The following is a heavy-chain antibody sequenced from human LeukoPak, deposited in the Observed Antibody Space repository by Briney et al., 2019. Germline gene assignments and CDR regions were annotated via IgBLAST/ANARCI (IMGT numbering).Heavy chain of an antibody. V-gene: IGHV4-4*02. J-gene: IGHJ4*02. Sequence: SETLSLTCTVSGGSISSSNWWSWVRQPPGKGLEWIGEIYHSGSTNYNPSLKSRVTISVDKSKNQFSLKLSSVTAADTAVYYCARESVVVPAAVDYWGQGTLVTVSS. CDR1: GGSISSSNW. CDR3: ARESVVVPAAVDY. CDR2: IYHSGST. D-gene: IGHD2-2*01.